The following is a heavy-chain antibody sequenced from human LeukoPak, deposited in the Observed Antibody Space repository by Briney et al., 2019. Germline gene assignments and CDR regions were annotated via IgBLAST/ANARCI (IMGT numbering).Heavy chain of an antibody. CDR3: ARLTCTSSSCLFLRAFDI. Sequence: PSETLSLTCTVSGDSISTYYWSWIRQPPGKGLEWIAYIDYRGSTTYNPSLSSRVTISVDTSRNQFSLKLYSVTAADTAVYYCARLTCTSSSCLFLRAFDIWGQGTMVTVSS. V-gene: IGHV4-59*01. CDR1: GDSISTYY. CDR2: IDYRGST. J-gene: IGHJ3*02. D-gene: IGHD2-2*01.